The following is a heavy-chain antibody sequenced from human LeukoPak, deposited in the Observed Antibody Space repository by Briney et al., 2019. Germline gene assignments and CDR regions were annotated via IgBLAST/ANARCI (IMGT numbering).Heavy chain of an antibody. CDR1: GYTFTSYG. Sequence: GASVKVSCKASGYTFTSYGISWVRQAPGQGLEWMACISAYNGNTNYAKKLQGRVTMTTDTSTSTAYMELRSLRSDDTAVYYCARDFPYSYGYKGDFDYWGQGTLVTVSS. V-gene: IGHV1-18*04. J-gene: IGHJ4*02. D-gene: IGHD5-18*01. CDR3: ARDFPYSYGYKGDFDY. CDR2: ISAYNGNT.